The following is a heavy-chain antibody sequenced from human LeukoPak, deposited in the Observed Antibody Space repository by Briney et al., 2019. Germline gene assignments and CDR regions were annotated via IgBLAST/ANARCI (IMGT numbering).Heavy chain of an antibody. V-gene: IGHV3-23*01. CDR3: AKDHYDILTGEPLSFDF. CDR1: GFTFSNAW. D-gene: IGHD3-9*01. J-gene: IGHJ4*02. Sequence: PGGSLRLSCAASGFTFSNAWMNWVRQAPGKGLQWVSTISGSGGTTYYTDSVKGRLTISRDNSKNTLYLQMNILRAEDTAIYFCAKDHYDILTGEPLSFDFWGQGTLVTLSS. CDR2: ISGSGGTT.